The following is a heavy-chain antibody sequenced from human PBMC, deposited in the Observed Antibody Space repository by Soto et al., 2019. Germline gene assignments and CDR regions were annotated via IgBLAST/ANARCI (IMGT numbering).Heavy chain of an antibody. V-gene: IGHV4-31*03. CDR2: IYYSGST. CDR1: GGSFSSGGYY. J-gene: IGHJ3*02. CDR3: ARAQNDYGDKRAQSAFDI. D-gene: IGHD4-17*01. Sequence: QVQLQESGPGLVKPSQTLSLTCTVSGGSFSSGGYYWSWIRQHPGKCLEWIGYIYYSGSTYYNPSLKSRVTISVDTSKNQFSLKLSSVTAADTAVYYCARAQNDYGDKRAQSAFDIWGQGTMVTVSS.